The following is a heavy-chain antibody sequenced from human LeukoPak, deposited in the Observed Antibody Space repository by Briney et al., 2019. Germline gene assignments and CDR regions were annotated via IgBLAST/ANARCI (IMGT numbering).Heavy chain of an antibody. Sequence: SETLSLTCTVSGASFSRYYWSWIRQPPGKGLEWIGYVSDSVTTDYNPSLKSRLSISLDTSKSQLFLNLGSVTAADTAVYFCARSFDFWSTYFDLWGQGALVTVSS. J-gene: IGHJ4*02. CDR3: ARSFDFWSTYFDL. V-gene: IGHV4-59*01. CDR1: GASFSRYY. CDR2: VSDSVTT. D-gene: IGHD3-3*01.